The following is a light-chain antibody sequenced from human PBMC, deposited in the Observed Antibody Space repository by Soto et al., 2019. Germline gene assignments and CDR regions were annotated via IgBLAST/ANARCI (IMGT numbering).Light chain of an antibody. CDR1: SSNIGNNY. V-gene: IGLV1-51*01. J-gene: IGLJ1*01. Sequence: QSVLTQPPSVSAAPGQKVTISCSGSSSNIGNNYVSWYQQLPGTAPKLLIYDNNKRPSGIPDRFSGSKSGTSATLGITGHQTGDEADYYCGTWDSSLSAVVFGTGTKVTVL. CDR3: GTWDSSLSAVV. CDR2: DNN.